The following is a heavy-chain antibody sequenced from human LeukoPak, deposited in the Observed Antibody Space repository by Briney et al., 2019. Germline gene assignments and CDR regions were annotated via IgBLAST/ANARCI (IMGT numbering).Heavy chain of an antibody. J-gene: IGHJ4*02. CDR1: GYTFTSYG. CDR2: ISAYNGNT. V-gene: IGHV1-18*01. CDR3: ARGIAVAGPYYFDY. D-gene: IGHD6-19*01. Sequence: ASVKVSCKASGYTFTSYGISWVRQAPGQGLEWMGWISAYNGNTNYAQKLQGRVTVTTDTSTSTAYMELRSLRSDDTAVYYCARGIAVAGPYYFDYWGQGTLVTVSS.